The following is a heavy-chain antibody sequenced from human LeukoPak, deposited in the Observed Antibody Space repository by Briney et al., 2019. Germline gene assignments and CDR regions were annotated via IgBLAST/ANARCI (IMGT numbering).Heavy chain of an antibody. J-gene: IGHJ4*02. Sequence: PGGSLRLSCAASGFTFSTYSMNWVRQAPGKGLEWVGRIKSKTDGGTTDYAPPVKGRFTISRDDSKNTLYLQMSSLRTEDTAVYYCTTVSLVVVAAASNVWGQGTLVTVSS. CDR2: IKSKTDGGTT. CDR1: GFTFSTYS. CDR3: TTVSLVVVAAASNV. D-gene: IGHD2-2*01. V-gene: IGHV3-15*01.